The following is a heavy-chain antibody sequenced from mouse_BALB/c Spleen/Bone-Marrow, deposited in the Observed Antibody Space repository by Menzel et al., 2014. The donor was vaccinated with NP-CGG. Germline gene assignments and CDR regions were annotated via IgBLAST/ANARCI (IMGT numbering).Heavy chain of an antibody. CDR1: GYTFTNYW. CDR3: ARRLRGYYAMDY. V-gene: IGHV1S22*01. Sequence: LQQPGSELVRPGASVKLSCKASGYTFTNYWIHWVKQRPGQGLEWIGNVYPGRGSINSDEKFKTKATLTVDTSSSTAYMHLNSLTSEDSAVYHCARRLRGYYAMDYWGQGTSVTVSS. CDR2: VYPGRGSI. J-gene: IGHJ4*01. D-gene: IGHD1-3*01.